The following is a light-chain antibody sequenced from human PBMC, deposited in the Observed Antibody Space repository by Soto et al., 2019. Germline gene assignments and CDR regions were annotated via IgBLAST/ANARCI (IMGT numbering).Light chain of an antibody. V-gene: IGLV2-18*02. CDR2: EAS. J-gene: IGLJ1*01. CDR3: CSYAGSYNIYL. CDR1: STDFVSYNR. Sequence: QSVLTQPPSVSGSPGQSVTISCTGTSTDFVSYNRVSWYQQPPGTAPKLIIYEASNRPSGVPDRFSGSKSGNTASLTISGLQAEDEGDYYCCSYAGSYNIYLFGTGTKVTV.